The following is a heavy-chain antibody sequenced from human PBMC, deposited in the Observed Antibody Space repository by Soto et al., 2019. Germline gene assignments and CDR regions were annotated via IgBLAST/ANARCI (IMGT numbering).Heavy chain of an antibody. CDR3: ARDGPAGGTSRALSDY. D-gene: IGHD2-2*01. V-gene: IGHV3-33*05. CDR1: GFTFGGYG. J-gene: IGHJ4*02. CDR2: ILYDGSNK. Sequence: QVQLVESGGGVVQPGRSLRLSCATSGFTFGGYGMHWVRQAPGKGLEGVAVILYDGSNKYYADSVKGRFTVSRDNSKNTLFLQMNSLRAEDTAVYYCARDGPAGGTSRALSDYWGQGTLGTVSS.